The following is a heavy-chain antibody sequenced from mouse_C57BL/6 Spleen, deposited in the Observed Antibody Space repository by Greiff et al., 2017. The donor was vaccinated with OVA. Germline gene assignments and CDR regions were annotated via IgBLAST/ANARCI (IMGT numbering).Heavy chain of an antibody. CDR2: IDPETGGT. CDR1: GYTFTDYE. CDR3: TRSGDYFAY. Sequence: QVQLKESGAELVRPGASVTLSCKASGYTFTDYEMHWVKQTPVHGLEWIGAIDPETGGTAYNQKFKGKAILTADKSSSTAYMELRSLTSEDSAVYYCTRSGDYFAYWGQGTLVTVSA. D-gene: IGHD2-4*01. J-gene: IGHJ3*01. V-gene: IGHV1-15*01.